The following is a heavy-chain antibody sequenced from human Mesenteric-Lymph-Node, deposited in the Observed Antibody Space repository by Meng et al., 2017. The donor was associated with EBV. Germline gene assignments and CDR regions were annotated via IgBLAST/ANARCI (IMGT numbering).Heavy chain of an antibody. J-gene: IGHJ5*02. CDR1: GYIFTNYA. CDR2: INAGNGDT. V-gene: IGHV1-3*01. CDR3: ARDSSGDSRFFDP. Sequence: QVPLVQSGAEVKKPGASVKVSCKASGYIFTNYAMHWVRQAPGQRLEWMGWINAGNGDTMYSQKFQGRVTITGDPSASTAYMELSSLRSEDTAVYYCARDSSGDSRFFDPWGQGTLVTVSS. D-gene: IGHD6-19*01.